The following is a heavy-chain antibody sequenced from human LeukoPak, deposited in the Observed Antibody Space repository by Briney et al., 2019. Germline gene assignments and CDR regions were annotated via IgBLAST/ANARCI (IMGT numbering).Heavy chain of an antibody. CDR2: INPNSGGT. D-gene: IGHD5-12*01. CDR1: GYTFTGYY. V-gene: IGHV1-2*02. Sequence: ASVKVSCKASGYTFTGYYMHWVRQAPGQGLGWMGWINPNSGGTNYAQKFQGRVTMTRDTSISTAYMELSRLRSDDTAVYYCARLPDVDIVATIDYWGQGTLVTVSS. CDR3: ARLPDVDIVATIDY. J-gene: IGHJ4*02.